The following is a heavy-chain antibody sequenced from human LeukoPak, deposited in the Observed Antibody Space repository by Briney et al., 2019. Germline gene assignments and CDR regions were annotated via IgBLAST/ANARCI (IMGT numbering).Heavy chain of an antibody. CDR3: ARQFQNYYYGMDV. CDR1: GGSISRYY. J-gene: IGHJ6*02. CDR2: IYHSGST. Sequence: SETLSLTCTVSGGSISRYYWSWIRQPPGKGLEWIAYIYHSGSTNCNPSLKSRVTMSVDTSKNQFSLKLSSVTAADTAVYYCARQFQNYYYGMDVWGQGSTVTVSS. V-gene: IGHV4-59*08.